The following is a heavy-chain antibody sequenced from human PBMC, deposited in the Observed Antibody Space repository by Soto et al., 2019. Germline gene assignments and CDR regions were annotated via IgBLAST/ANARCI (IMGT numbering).Heavy chain of an antibody. D-gene: IGHD3-10*01. CDR1: GFTFSSYA. Sequence: EVRLLESGGDLAQPGGSLRLSCVASGFTFSSYAMSWVRQAPGKGLEWVSIISGASDITYYADSVKGRFTIFRDNPKNTVYLQMNSLRAEDTAVYYCAKDLLGSRDAKFDYWGPGTLVIVSS. CDR3: AKDLLGSRDAKFDY. V-gene: IGHV3-23*01. CDR2: ISGASDIT. J-gene: IGHJ4*02.